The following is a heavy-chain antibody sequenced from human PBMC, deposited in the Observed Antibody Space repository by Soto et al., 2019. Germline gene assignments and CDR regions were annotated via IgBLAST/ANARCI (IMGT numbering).Heavy chain of an antibody. D-gene: IGHD3-10*01. CDR3: ARGVVRGELLPDEDY. CDR1: GFTFSSYA. J-gene: IGHJ4*02. V-gene: IGHV3-30-3*01. CDR2: ISYDGSNK. Sequence: PGGSLRLSCAASGFTFSSYAMHWVRQAPGKGLEWVAVISYDGSNKYYADSVKGRFTISRDNSKNTLYLQMNSLRAEDTAGYYCARGVVRGELLPDEDYWGQVPLVTLST.